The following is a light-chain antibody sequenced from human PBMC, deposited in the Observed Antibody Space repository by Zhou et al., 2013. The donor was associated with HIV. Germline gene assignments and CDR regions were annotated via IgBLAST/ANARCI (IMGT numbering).Light chain of an antibody. CDR2: AAS. CDR1: HDVGNS. CDR3: QQYNSYPWT. Sequence: IQMTQSPPSLSTFVGDRVTITCRASHDVGNSLAWFQQRPGKAPKSLIYAASRSQSGVPSRFSGSGSGTDFTLTINGLQPEDFASYFCQQYNSYPWTFGQGTKVEVK. J-gene: IGKJ1*01. V-gene: IGKV1-16*01.